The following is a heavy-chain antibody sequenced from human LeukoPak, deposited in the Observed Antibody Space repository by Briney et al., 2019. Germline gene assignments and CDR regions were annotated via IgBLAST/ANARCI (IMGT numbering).Heavy chain of an antibody. CDR2: IYNGVNT. CDR3: ARSRAFNSGAFDP. CDR1: GASVSSASY. V-gene: IGHV4-61*01. J-gene: IGHJ5*02. Sequence: SETLSLTCTVSGASVSSASYWTWIRQLPRKGVKWIAHIYNGVNTNYNPSLKSRVTISVDTSKNQFSLRLNSVTAADTAVYYCARSRAFNSGAFDPWGQGSLVTVSS. D-gene: IGHD1-26*01.